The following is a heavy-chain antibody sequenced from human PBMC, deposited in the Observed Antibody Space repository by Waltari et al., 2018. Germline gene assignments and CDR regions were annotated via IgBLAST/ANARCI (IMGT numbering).Heavy chain of an antibody. J-gene: IGHJ4*02. CDR1: GFLFDRHD. Sequence: EVSLVESGGDLVQPGGSLRLSCAASGFLFDRHDLTWVRQAPGRGLEWVSLIRGGDSSTYYAESVRGRFTTSRDNSINTLFLEMSSLKADDTAVYYCAQSAIRGDGSPIRGYNSWGQGTLVTVSS. CDR2: IRGGDSST. V-gene: IGHV3-23*04. CDR3: AQSAIRGDGSPIRGYNS. D-gene: IGHD2-21*01.